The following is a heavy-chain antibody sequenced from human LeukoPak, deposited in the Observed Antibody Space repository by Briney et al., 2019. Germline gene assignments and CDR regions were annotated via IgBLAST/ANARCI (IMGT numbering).Heavy chain of an antibody. CDR2: IKKDGSEK. J-gene: IGHJ4*02. CDR3: ARVPVAGTGY. CDR1: GFTFSSYW. D-gene: IGHD6-19*01. Sequence: GGSLRLSSAASGFTFSSYWLSWVRQAPGKGLEWVANIKKDGSEKYYVDSVKGRFSISRDNAKNSLYLQMNSLRAEDTAVYYCARVPVAGTGYWAQGTLVTVSS. V-gene: IGHV3-7*01.